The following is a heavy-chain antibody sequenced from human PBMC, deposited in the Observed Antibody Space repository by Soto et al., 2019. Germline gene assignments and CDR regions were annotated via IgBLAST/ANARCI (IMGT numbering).Heavy chain of an antibody. J-gene: IGHJ6*02. Sequence: QVQLVESGGGVVQPGRSLRLSCAASGFTFSSYGMHWVRQAPGKGLEWVAVISYDGSNKYYADSVKGRFTISRDNSKNKLYLQMNSLRAEDTAVYYCAKASKPALGVWGQGTTVTVSS. CDR1: GFTFSSYG. CDR2: ISYDGSNK. CDR3: AKASKPALGV. V-gene: IGHV3-30*18.